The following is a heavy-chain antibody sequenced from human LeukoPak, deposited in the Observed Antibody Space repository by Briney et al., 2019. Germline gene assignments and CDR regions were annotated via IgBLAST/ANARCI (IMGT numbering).Heavy chain of an antibody. Sequence: GRSLRLSCAASGFTFSNYGMHWVRQAPGKGLEWVAIIWDDGNNKYYADSVKGRFTISRDNYKNTLYLQMNSLRAEDTAVYYCARDKSTVVTWYFDLWGRGTLVTVSS. J-gene: IGHJ2*01. CDR1: GFTFSNYG. V-gene: IGHV3-33*01. D-gene: IGHD4-23*01. CDR2: IWDDGNNK. CDR3: ARDKSTVVTWYFDL.